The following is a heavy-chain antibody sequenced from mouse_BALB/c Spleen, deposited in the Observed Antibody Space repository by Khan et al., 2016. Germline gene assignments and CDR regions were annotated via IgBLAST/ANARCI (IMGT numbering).Heavy chain of an antibody. V-gene: IGHV14-3*02. CDR3: ARWDYDAGFAY. CDR2: IDPANGNT. CDR1: GFNIKDTY. J-gene: IGHJ3*01. D-gene: IGHD2-4*01. Sequence: VRLQQSGAELVKPGASVKLSCTASGFNIKDTYMHWVKQRPEQGLEWIGRIDPANGNTKYDPKFQGKATITADTSSNTAYLQLSSLTSEDTAVYYCARWDYDAGFAYWGQGTLVTVSA.